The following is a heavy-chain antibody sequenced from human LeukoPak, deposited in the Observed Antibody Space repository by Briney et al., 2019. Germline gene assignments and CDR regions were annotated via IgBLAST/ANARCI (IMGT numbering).Heavy chain of an antibody. Sequence: SETLSLTCTVSGGSISSSSYYWGWIRQPPGKGLEWIGSIYYSGSTYYNPSLKSRVTISVDTSKNQFSLKLSSVTAADTAVYYCARVSSGWYRYNWFDPWGQGTLVTVSS. CDR3: ARVSSGWYRYNWFDP. CDR1: GGSISSSSYY. V-gene: IGHV4-39*07. D-gene: IGHD6-19*01. CDR2: IYYSGST. J-gene: IGHJ5*02.